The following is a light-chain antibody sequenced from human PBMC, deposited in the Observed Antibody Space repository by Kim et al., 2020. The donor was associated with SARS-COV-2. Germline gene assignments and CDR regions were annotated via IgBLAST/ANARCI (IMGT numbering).Light chain of an antibody. CDR2: ELN. Sequence: QSALTQPPSASGPPGQSVAISCTGTSSDVGAYNYVSWYQQLPGKAPKLIIYELNQRPSGVPDRFSGSKSGNTASLTVSGLQAEDEADYYCSSYAGSNNVLFGGGTQLTVL. CDR1: SSDVGAYNY. J-gene: IGLJ2*01. V-gene: IGLV2-8*01. CDR3: SSYAGSNNVL.